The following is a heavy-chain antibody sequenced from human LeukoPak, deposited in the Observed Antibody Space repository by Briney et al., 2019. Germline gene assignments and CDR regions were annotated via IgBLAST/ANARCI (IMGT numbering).Heavy chain of an antibody. D-gene: IGHD3-16*01. CDR1: GGTFSSYA. V-gene: IGHV1-69*13. J-gene: IGHJ4*02. CDR2: IIPIFGTA. Sequence: ASVKVSRKASGGTFSSYAISWVRQAPGQGLEWMGGIIPIFGTANYAQKFQGRVTITADESTSTAYMELSSLRSEDTAVYYCARGGTRGSVPDFDYWGQGTLVTVSS. CDR3: ARGGTRGSVPDFDY.